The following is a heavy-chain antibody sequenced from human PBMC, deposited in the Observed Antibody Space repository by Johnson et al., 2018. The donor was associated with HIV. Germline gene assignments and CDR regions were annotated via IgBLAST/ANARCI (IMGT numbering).Heavy chain of an antibody. D-gene: IGHD6-13*01. CDR1: GFTFDDYG. CDR2: ITWNGGST. CDR3: ASKAAGTMHAFDI. Sequence: MLLVESGGGVVRPGGSLRLSCAASGFTFDDYGMSWVRQAPGKGLEWVSGITWNGGSTYYADSVKGRFTISRDNSKNTLYLQMNSLRAEDTAVYYCASKAAGTMHAFDIWGQGTMVTVSS. J-gene: IGHJ3*02. V-gene: IGHV3-20*04.